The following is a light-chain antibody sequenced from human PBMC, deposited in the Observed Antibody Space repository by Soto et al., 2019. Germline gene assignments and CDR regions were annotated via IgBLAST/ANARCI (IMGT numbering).Light chain of an antibody. J-gene: IGKJ1*01. CDR1: QSLIHSDGNTY. CDR2: KVS. V-gene: IGKV2-30*02. CDR3: MPGTHWPWT. Sequence: DVVMTQSPLSLPVTLGQPASISCRSSQSLIHSDGNTYLNWFQQRPGQSPRRLIYKVSDRDSGVPDRFSGSGSGTDFTLKISRVEAEDFGVYYCMPGTHWPWTFGQGTEVEIK.